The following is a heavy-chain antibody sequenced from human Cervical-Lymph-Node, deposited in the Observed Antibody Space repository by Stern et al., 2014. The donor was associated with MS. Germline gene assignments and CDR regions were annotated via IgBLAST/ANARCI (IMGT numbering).Heavy chain of an antibody. Sequence: VQLVESGAEVKKPGSSVKVSCRASGGTFGSFAVNWVRQAPGQGLEWMGGISPIVGAANYAQRFQGRVMITADESTTTAYMELNSLTSDDTAVYFCTREAIGHSGTFDFWGQGTLVTVSS. J-gene: IGHJ4*02. CDR1: GGTFGSFA. V-gene: IGHV1-69*01. D-gene: IGHD5-12*01. CDR2: ISPIVGAA. CDR3: TREAIGHSGTFDF.